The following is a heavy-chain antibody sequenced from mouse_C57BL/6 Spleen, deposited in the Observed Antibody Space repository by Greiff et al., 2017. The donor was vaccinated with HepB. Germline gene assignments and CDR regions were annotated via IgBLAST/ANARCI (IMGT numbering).Heavy chain of an antibody. CDR2: FNPGSGGT. CDR3: ARSYGSSYYFDD. V-gene: IGHV1-54*01. D-gene: IGHD1-1*01. J-gene: IGHJ2*01. CDR1: GYAFTNYL. Sequence: QVQLQQSGAELVRPGTSVKVSCKASGYAFTNYLIEWVKQRPGQGLEWIGVFNPGSGGTNYNEKFKGKATLTADKSSSTAYMQLSSLTSEDSAVYFCARSYGSSYYFDDWGQGTTLTVSS.